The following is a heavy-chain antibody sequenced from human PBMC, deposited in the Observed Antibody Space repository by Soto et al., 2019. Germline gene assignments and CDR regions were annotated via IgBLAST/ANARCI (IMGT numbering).Heavy chain of an antibody. D-gene: IGHD6-19*01. CDR2: ISGIGDST. CDR1: GFTFSTYV. Sequence: PGGSLRLSCAASGFTFSTYVMSWVRQAPGKGLEWVAGISGIGDSTHYTDSVKGRFTISRDNSNNTLYLQMNSLRAEDTAVYYCAKGAVAGGWAHWGQGTLVTVSS. J-gene: IGHJ4*02. CDR3: AKGAVAGGWAH. V-gene: IGHV3-23*01.